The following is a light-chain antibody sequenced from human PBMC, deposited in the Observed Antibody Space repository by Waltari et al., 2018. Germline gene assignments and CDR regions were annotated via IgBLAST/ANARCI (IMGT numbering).Light chain of an antibody. Sequence: SYVVTQPPSVSVAPGETATITCGGDNIGTYSVHWYQQKAGQAPVLVIFYDRDRPSGIPGRFSGANSGNTATLTISRVEAGDEARYYCHVWHPHVDPGVCGTGTGVTVL. CDR1: NIGTYS. CDR3: HVWHPHVDPGV. CDR2: YDR. V-gene: IGLV3-21*04. J-gene: IGLJ1*01.